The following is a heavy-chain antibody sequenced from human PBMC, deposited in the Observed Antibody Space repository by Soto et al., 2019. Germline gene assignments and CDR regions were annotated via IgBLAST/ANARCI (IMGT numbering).Heavy chain of an antibody. CDR2: IKQDGSEK. V-gene: IGHV3-7*03. CDR1: GFTFSSYW. J-gene: IGHJ6*02. CDR3: ARRGEMATIDELSYYYYGMDV. D-gene: IGHD5-12*01. Sequence: EVQLVESGGGLVQPGGSLRLSCAASGFTFSSYWMSWVRQAPGKGLEWVANIKQDGSEKYYVDSVKGRFTISRDNAKNSLYLQMNSLRAEDTAVYYCARRGEMATIDELSYYYYGMDVWGQGTTVTVSS.